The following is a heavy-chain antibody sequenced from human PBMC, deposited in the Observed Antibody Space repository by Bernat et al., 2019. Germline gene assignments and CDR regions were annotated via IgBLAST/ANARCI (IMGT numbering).Heavy chain of an antibody. J-gene: IGHJ4*02. CDR2: ISGSGDIT. V-gene: IGHV3-23*01. D-gene: IGHD6-13*01. Sequence: EVQLLESGGGLVQPGGSLRLSCAASRFTFSRYAMSWVRQAPGKGLKCLSLISGSGDITHYTDSVKGRFTVARDNSKNTLYLQMNSLRAEDTAIYYSAKVVSRGGSWYGFDYWGQGILVTVSS. CDR1: RFTFSRYA. CDR3: AKVVSRGGSWYGFDY.